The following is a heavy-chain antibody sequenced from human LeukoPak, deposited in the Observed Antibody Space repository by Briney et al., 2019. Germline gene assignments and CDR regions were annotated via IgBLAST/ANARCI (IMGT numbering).Heavy chain of an antibody. D-gene: IGHD2-15*01. CDR2: INPNSGGT. Sequence: ASVKVSCKASGYTFTGYYMHWVRQAPGQGLEWMGWINPNSGGTNYAQKFQGRVTMTRDTSISTAYMELSRLRSGDTAVYYCARDHEDIVVVVAAASGFDPWGQGTLVTVSS. V-gene: IGHV1-2*02. J-gene: IGHJ5*02. CDR3: ARDHEDIVVVVAAASGFDP. CDR1: GYTFTGYY.